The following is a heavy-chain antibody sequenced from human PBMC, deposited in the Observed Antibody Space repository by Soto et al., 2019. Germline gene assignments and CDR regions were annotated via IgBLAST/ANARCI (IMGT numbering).Heavy chain of an antibody. CDR3: ARHYREVEVAHPDY. CDR1: GGSISSSSYY. CDR2: IYYSGST. J-gene: IGHJ4*02. V-gene: IGHV4-39*01. D-gene: IGHD2-15*01. Sequence: QLQLQESGPGLVKPSETLSLTCTVSGGSISSSSYYWGWIRQPPGKGLEWIGRIYYSGSTYYNPSLRSRVTISVDTSKNQFSLKLSSVTAADTAVYDSARHYREVEVAHPDYWVQGTLVTVSS.